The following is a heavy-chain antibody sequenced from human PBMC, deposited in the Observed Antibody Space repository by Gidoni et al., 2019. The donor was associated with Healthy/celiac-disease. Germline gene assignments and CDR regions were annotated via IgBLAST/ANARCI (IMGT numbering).Heavy chain of an antibody. CDR1: GFTFSSYA. CDR3: ARDSTSRRIQALFH. D-gene: IGHD5-18*01. J-gene: IGHJ4*02. CDR2: ISYDGSNK. Sequence: QVQLVESGGGVVQPGRSLRLSCAASGFTFSSYAMHWVRQAPGKGLEWVAVISYDGSNKYYADSVKGRFTISRDNSKNTLYLQMNSLRAEDTAVYYCARDSTSRRIQALFHWGQGTLVTVSS. V-gene: IGHV3-30-3*01.